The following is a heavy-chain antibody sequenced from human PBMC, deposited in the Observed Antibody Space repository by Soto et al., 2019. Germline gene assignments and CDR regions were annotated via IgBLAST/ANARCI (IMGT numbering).Heavy chain of an antibody. D-gene: IGHD6-6*01. J-gene: IGHJ6*02. V-gene: IGHV4-4*02. Sequence: QVQLQESGPGLVKPSGTLSLTCAVSGGSISSSNWCSWFRQPPGGGLGWIGEIYHGGSTNYNPPLPRQVTISVDKSKNQFSLKLSSVTAADTAVYYCARDPTIVSSPLGYGIDVWGQGTTVTVSS. CDR2: IYHGGST. CDR3: ARDPTIVSSPLGYGIDV. CDR1: GGSISSSNW.